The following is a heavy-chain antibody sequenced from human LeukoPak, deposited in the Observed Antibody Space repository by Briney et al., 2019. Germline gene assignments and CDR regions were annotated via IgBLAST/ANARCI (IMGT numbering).Heavy chain of an antibody. D-gene: IGHD3-10*01. CDR2: INPSGGST. Sequence: GASVTVTCKASGYTFTSYYMHWVRQAPGQGLEWMGIINPSGGSTTYAQKFQGRVTMTRDTSTSTVYMELSSLRSEGTAVYYCARGARLWFGELYGYWGQGTLVTVSS. V-gene: IGHV1-46*01. J-gene: IGHJ4*02. CDR1: GYTFTSYY. CDR3: ARGARLWFGELYGY.